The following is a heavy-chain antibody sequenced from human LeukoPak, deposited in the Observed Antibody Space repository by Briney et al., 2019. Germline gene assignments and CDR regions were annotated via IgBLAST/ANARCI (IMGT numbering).Heavy chain of an antibody. V-gene: IGHV4-61*08. CDR1: GGSISSGGYS. Sequence: SQTLSLTCAVSGGSISSGGYSWSWIRQPPGKGLEWIGYIYYSGSTNYNPSLKSRVTISVDTSKNQFSLKLSSVTAADTAVYYCARDISGYGLIDYWGQGTLVTVSS. J-gene: IGHJ4*02. D-gene: IGHD5-12*01. CDR2: IYYSGST. CDR3: ARDISGYGLIDY.